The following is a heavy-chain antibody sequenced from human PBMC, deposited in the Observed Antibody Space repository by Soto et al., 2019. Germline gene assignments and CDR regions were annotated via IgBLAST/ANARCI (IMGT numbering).Heavy chain of an antibody. D-gene: IGHD6-19*01. Sequence: QMQLVQSGPEVKKPGTSVKVSCKASGFTFTSSAMQWVRQARGQRLEWIGWIVVGSGNTNYAQKFQERVTITRDMSTSTAYMELSSLRSEDTAVYYCAADSSSGWSLSLHYGMDVWGQGTTVTVSS. V-gene: IGHV1-58*02. CDR1: GFTFTSSA. J-gene: IGHJ6*02. CDR3: AADSSSGWSLSLHYGMDV. CDR2: IVVGSGNT.